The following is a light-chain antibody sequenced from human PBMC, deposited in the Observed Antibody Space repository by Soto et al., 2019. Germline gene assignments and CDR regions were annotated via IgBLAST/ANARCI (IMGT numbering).Light chain of an antibody. CDR3: AAGDDGRSGNVV. J-gene: IGLJ2*01. Sequence: QSVLTQPPSASGTPGQRVTISCSGSSSNIGSNYVFWYQHLPGTAPKLLIYNNNQRPSGVPDRFSGSKSGTSASLAISGLRSEDAADYYCAAGDDGRSGNVVFGGGTQLTVL. CDR2: NNN. V-gene: IGLV1-47*02. CDR1: SSNIGSNY.